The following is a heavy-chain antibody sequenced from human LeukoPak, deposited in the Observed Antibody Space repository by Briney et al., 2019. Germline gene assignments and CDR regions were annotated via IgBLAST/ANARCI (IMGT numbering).Heavy chain of an antibody. Sequence: MLPETLSLTCTVSGVSISTYYWSWIRPPPGKGLEWIGYVYYSGSTNYNPSLKSRVTISADTSKNQFSLRLRSVTAADTAVYYCARGLNNRKSGRRFDVFEIWGQGTMVTVSS. CDR1: GVSISTYY. V-gene: IGHV4-59*01. CDR3: ARGLNNRKSGRRFDVFEI. J-gene: IGHJ3*02. D-gene: IGHD1-14*01. CDR2: VYYSGST.